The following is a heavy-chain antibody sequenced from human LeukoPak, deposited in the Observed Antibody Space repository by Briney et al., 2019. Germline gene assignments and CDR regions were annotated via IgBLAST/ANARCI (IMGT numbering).Heavy chain of an antibody. Sequence: GRSLRLSCAASGFTFSSYWMHWVRQAPGKGLVWVSRINSDGSSTSYADSVKGRFTIYRDNAKNTVYRQMNRLRAEDTAVYYCAREAGQEPGDYDGSGSYQDYWGQGTLVTVSS. D-gene: IGHD3-10*01. CDR1: GFTFSSYW. J-gene: IGHJ4*02. CDR3: AREAGQEPGDYDGSGSYQDY. V-gene: IGHV3-74*01. CDR2: INSDGSST.